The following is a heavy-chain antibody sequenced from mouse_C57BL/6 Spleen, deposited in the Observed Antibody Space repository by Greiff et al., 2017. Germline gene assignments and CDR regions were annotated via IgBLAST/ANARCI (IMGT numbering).Heavy chain of an antibody. D-gene: IGHD4-1*01. V-gene: IGHV1-15*01. CDR2: IDPETGGT. J-gene: IGHJ3*01. CDR1: GYTFTDYE. Sequence: QVQLQQSGAELVRPGASVTLSCKASGYTFTDYEMHWVKQTPVHGLEWIGAIDPETGGTAYNQKFKGKAILTADKSSSTAYMELLSLTSEDSAVYYCARPWDGGFAYWGQGTLVTVSA. CDR3: ARPWDGGFAY.